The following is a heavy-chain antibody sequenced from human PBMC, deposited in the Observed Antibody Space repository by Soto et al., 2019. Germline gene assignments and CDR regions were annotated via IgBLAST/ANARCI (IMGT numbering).Heavy chain of an antibody. V-gene: IGHV3-21*01. J-gene: IGHJ3*02. D-gene: IGHD2-8*01. Sequence: EVQLVESGGGLVKPGGSLRLSCAASGFTFSSYSMNWVRQAPGKGLEWVSSISSSSSYIYYADSVKGRFTISRDNAKNSLYLQMNSLRAEDSAVYYCARWSGGYCTNGVCFGAFDIWGQGTMVTVSS. CDR2: ISSSSSYI. CDR3: ARWSGGYCTNGVCFGAFDI. CDR1: GFTFSSYS.